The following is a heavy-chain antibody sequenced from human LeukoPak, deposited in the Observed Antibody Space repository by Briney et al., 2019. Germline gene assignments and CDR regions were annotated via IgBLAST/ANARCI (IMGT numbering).Heavy chain of an antibody. V-gene: IGHV3-30*18. Sequence: PGRSLRLSCAASGFTFSSYGMHWVRQAPGKGLEWVAVISYDGSNKYHADSVKGRFTISRDNSKNTLYLQMNSLRAEDTAVYYCAKSIYGSGVDYFDYWGQGTLVTVSS. J-gene: IGHJ4*02. D-gene: IGHD3-10*01. CDR1: GFTFSSYG. CDR3: AKSIYGSGVDYFDY. CDR2: ISYDGSNK.